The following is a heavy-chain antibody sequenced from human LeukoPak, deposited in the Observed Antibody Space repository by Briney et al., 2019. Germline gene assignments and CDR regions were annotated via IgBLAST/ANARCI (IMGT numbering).Heavy chain of an antibody. CDR1: GGSISSSNW. J-gene: IGHJ4*02. Sequence: SETLSLTCAVSGGSISSSNWWSWVRQPPGKGLEWIGEIYHSGSTNYNPSLKSRVTISVDKSKNQFSLKLSSVTAADTAVYYCARRAGRFGELLMFFHFDYWGQGTLVTVSS. CDR2: IYHSGST. V-gene: IGHV4-4*02. CDR3: ARRAGRFGELLMFFHFDY. D-gene: IGHD3-10*01.